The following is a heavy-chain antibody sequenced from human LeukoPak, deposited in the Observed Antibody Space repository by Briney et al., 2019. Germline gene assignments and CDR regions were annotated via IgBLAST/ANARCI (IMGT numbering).Heavy chain of an antibody. CDR3: ARRPIAAGNNWFDP. Sequence: SETLSLTCTVSGGSISSAGYYWGWVRQPPAKGLDWIGSIYYTGTTYYSPSLQTRATLSFDTSKNQFSLKLPSVTATDTAVYFCARRPIAAGNNWFDPWGQGTLVIVSS. D-gene: IGHD6-13*01. CDR1: GGSISSAGYY. CDR2: IYYTGTT. J-gene: IGHJ5*02. V-gene: IGHV4-39*01.